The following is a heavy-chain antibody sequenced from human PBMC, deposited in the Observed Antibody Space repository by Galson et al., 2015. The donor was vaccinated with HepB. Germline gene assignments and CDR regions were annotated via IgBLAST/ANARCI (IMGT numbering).Heavy chain of an antibody. CDR2: IIPISGTR. D-gene: IGHD1-26*01. CDR3: AAPNSGTYQPYLHFAL. V-gene: IGHV1-69*13. Sequence: SVKVSCKASGGTFNTFAFAWVRQAPGQGLEWMGGIIPISGTRNYAQKFQGRVTFTADESTSTAYMELSSLRSEDTAVYYCAAPNSGTYQPYLHFALWGRGTLVTVSS. J-gene: IGHJ2*01. CDR1: GGTFNTFA.